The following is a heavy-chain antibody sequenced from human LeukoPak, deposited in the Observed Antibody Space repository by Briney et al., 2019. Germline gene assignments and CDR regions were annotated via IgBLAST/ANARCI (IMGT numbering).Heavy chain of an antibody. J-gene: IGHJ4*02. CDR3: VREEYGQHYFDY. CDR2: ISYTGSNK. Sequence: GGSLRLSCAASGFTFSSYEMNWVRQAPGKGLEWVAVISYTGSNKYYADSVKGRFTISRDNSKDTLYLQMNSLRAEDTAVYYCVREEYGQHYFDYWGQGALVTVSS. V-gene: IGHV3-30-3*01. CDR1: GFTFSSYE. D-gene: IGHD2/OR15-2a*01.